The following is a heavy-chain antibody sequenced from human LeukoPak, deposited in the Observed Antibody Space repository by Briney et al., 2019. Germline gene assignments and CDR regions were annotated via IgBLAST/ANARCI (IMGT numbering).Heavy chain of an antibody. CDR2: IYPGDSDT. D-gene: IGHD5-12*01. Sequence: GESLKISCKGSGYSFTSYWIGWVRQKPGKGVEWMGIIYPGDSDTRYSPSFQGQVTISADKSTSTAYLQWSSLEASDTAMYHCARHSGYSGYDPIDYWGQGTLVTVSS. V-gene: IGHV5-51*01. J-gene: IGHJ4*02. CDR1: GYSFTSYW. CDR3: ARHSGYSGYDPIDY.